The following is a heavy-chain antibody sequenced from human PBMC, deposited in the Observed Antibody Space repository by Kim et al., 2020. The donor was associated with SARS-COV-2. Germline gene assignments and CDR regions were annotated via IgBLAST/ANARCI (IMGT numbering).Heavy chain of an antibody. J-gene: IGHJ4*02. CDR2: IWYDGINK. Sequence: SLRLSCTASGFTFSSYGMHWVRQAPGKGLEWVAVIWYDGINKYYADSVKGQFTISRDKSKNTLYLQMNSLRAEDTAVYYCAKGRGYSYGQGDYFDYWGQGTLVTVSS. D-gene: IGHD5-18*01. V-gene: IGHV3-33*03. CDR1: GFTFSSYG. CDR3: AKGRGYSYGQGDYFDY.